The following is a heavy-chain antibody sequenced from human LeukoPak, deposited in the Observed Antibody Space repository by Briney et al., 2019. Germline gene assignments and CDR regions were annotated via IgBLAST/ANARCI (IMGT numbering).Heavy chain of an antibody. V-gene: IGHV5-51*01. CDR1: GYSFTSYW. J-gene: IGHJ5*02. D-gene: IGHD2-15*01. Sequence: GESLKISCKGSGYSFTSYWIGWVRQMPGRGLEWMGIIYPGDSDTRYSPSFQGQVTISADKSISTAYLQWSSLKASDTAMYYCARRGTYCSGGSCYSAYNWFDPWGQGTLVTVSS. CDR2: IYPGDSDT. CDR3: ARRGTYCSGGSCYSAYNWFDP.